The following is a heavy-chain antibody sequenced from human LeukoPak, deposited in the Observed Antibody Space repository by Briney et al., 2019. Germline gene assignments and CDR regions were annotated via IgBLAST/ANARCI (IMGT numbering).Heavy chain of an antibody. V-gene: IGHV3-48*03. CDR2: ISSSGSTI. D-gene: IGHD5-18*01. CDR3: AQIYTYGSSQFDY. J-gene: IGHJ4*02. CDR1: GFTFSNYE. Sequence: GGSLRLSCAASGFTFSNYEMNWVRQAPGKGLEWVSYISSSGSTIYYADSVKGRFTISRDNAKNSLYLEMNSLRAEDTAVYYCAQIYTYGSSQFDYWGQGTLVTVSS.